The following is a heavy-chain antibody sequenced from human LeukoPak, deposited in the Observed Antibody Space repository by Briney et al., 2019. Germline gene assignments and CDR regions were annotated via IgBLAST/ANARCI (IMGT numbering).Heavy chain of an antibody. J-gene: IGHJ4*02. D-gene: IGHD2-15*01. Sequence: PGGSLRLSCAASGFTFSSYAMSWVRQAPGKGLEWVSAISGSGGSTYYADSVKGRFTISRDNSNNTLYLQMNSLRAEDTAVYYCAKKDIVVVVAATPDYWGQGTLVTVSS. V-gene: IGHV3-23*01. CDR1: GFTFSSYA. CDR3: AKKDIVVVVAATPDY. CDR2: ISGSGGST.